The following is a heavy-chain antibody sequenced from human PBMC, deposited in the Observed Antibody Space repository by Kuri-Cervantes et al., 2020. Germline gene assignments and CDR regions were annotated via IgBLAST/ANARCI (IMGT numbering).Heavy chain of an antibody. J-gene: IGHJ4*02. Sequence: GESLKISCAASGFPFSNYGMAWVRQAPGKGLEWVSGILRGGDTYYADSVKDRFTISRDNSKSTVYLWMTSLRGEDTALYYCAKGTSTTTTRLDDWGQGTQVTVSS. CDR1: GFPFSNYG. D-gene: IGHD1-1*01. CDR2: ILRGGDT. CDR3: AKGTSTTTTRLDD. V-gene: IGHV3-23*01.